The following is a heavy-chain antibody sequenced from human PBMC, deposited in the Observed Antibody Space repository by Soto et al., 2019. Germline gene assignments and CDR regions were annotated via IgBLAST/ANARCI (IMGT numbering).Heavy chain of an antibody. CDR1: GFTFSSYA. J-gene: IGHJ4*02. CDR2: ISGSGGST. V-gene: IGHV3-23*01. D-gene: IGHD6-6*01. Sequence: GGSLRLSCAASGFTFSSYAMSWVRQAPGKGLEWVSAISGSGGSTYYADSVKGRFTISRDNSKNTLYLQMNSLRAEDTAVYYCAKVMSGAARLSFLVFDSWGQGTLVTVSS. CDR3: AKVMSGAARLSFLVFDS.